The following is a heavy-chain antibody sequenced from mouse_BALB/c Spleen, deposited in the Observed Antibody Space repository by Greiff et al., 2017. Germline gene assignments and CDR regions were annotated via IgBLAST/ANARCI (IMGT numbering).Heavy chain of an antibody. D-gene: IGHD4-1*02. CDR2: ISYSGST. Sequence: VQLKESGPGLVKPSQSLSLTCTVTGYSITSDYAWNWIRQFPGNKLEWMGYISYSGSTSYNPSLKSRISITRDTSKNQFFLQLNSVTTEDTATYYCAINWAAYWGQGTLVTVSA. CDR1: GYSITSDYA. V-gene: IGHV3-2*02. J-gene: IGHJ3*01. CDR3: AINWAAY.